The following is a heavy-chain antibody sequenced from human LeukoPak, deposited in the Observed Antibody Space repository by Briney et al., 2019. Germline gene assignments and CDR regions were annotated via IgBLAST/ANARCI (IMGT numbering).Heavy chain of an antibody. CDR3: ARSYYDILTGYAAPWYFDL. CDR1: GGSISSYY. V-gene: IGHV4-59*01. D-gene: IGHD3-9*01. J-gene: IGHJ2*01. Sequence: SETLSLTCTVSGGSISSYYWSWIRQPPGKGLEWIGYIYYSGSTNYNPSHKSRVTISVDTSKNQFSLKLSSVTAADTGVYYCARSYYDILTGYAAPWYFDLWGRGTLVTVSS. CDR2: IYYSGST.